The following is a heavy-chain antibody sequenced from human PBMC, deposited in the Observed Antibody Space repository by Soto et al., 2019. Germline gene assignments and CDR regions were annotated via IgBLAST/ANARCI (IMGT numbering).Heavy chain of an antibody. D-gene: IGHD3-10*01. V-gene: IGHV1-3*01. CDR3: ASSRITMVPYGMDV. CDR2: INAGNGNT. CDR1: GYTFTSYA. Sequence: ASVKVSCTDSGYTFTSYAMHWVRQAPGQRLEWMGWINAGNGNTKYSQKFQGRVTITRDTSASTAYMELSSLRSEDTAVYYCASSRITMVPYGMDVWGQGTTVTVSS. J-gene: IGHJ6*02.